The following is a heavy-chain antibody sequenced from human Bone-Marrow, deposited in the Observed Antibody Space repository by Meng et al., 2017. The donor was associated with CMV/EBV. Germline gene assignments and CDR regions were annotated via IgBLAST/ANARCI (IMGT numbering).Heavy chain of an antibody. CDR1: GFTFSSYA. Sequence: GESLKISCAASGFTFSSYAMSWVRQAPGKGLEWVSAISGSGGSTYYADSVKGRFTISRDNSKNTLYLQMNSLRAEDTAVYYCAKSNWGYYFDYWGQGTLATVSS. D-gene: IGHD7-27*01. CDR2: ISGSGGST. CDR3: AKSNWGYYFDY. V-gene: IGHV3-23*01. J-gene: IGHJ4*02.